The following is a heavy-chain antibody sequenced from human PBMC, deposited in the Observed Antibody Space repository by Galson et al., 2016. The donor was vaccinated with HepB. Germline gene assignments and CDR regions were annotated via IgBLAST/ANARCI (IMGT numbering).Heavy chain of an antibody. CDR2: ISGSGSDT. V-gene: IGHV3-23*01. J-gene: IGHJ4*02. Sequence: QAPGKGLEWVSVISGSGSDTIYADSVRGRFTISRDNSENMLYLEMNSLRADDRAVYYCAKRMSYSFAYWGQGTLVTVSS. D-gene: IGHD6-13*01. CDR3: AKRMSYSFAY.